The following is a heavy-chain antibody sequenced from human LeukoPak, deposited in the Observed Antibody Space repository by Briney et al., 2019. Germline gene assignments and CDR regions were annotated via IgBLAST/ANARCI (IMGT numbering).Heavy chain of an antibody. CDR1: GGSISSYC. CDR2: ICTSGST. D-gene: IGHD6-19*01. J-gene: IGHJ4*02. CDR3: AEGGQWLRV. V-gene: IGHV4-4*07. Sequence: PSETLSLTCTVSGGSISSYCWSCIRQPAGKGLDWIGRICTSGSTNYNPSLKSRVTMSVDTSKNQFSLKLSSVTAADTAVYYCAEGGQWLRVWGQGTLVTVSS.